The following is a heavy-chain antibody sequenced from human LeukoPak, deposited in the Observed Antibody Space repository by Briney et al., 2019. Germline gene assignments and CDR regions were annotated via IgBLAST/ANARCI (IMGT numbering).Heavy chain of an antibody. CDR1: GFXVSSNY. CDR2: IYNVGNT. D-gene: IGHD3-22*01. Sequence: GGSLRLSCAASGFXVSSNYMSWVRQAPGKGLEWVSVIYNVGNTHYADSVKGRFTISRDISKNTVYLQMNSLRAEDTAMYFCARSSRYYYDSSGYYPGPPDHWGQGTLVTVSS. V-gene: IGHV3-53*01. J-gene: IGHJ5*02. CDR3: ARSSRYYYDSSGYYPGPPDH.